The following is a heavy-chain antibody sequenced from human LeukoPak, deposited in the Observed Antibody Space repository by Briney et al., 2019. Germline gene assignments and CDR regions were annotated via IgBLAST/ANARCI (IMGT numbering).Heavy chain of an antibody. V-gene: IGHV1-2*02. CDR2: INPNSGDT. J-gene: IGHJ4*02. D-gene: IGHD4/OR15-4a*01. CDR3: ARDRRVYGDPLFDY. CDR1: GYTFTGYS. Sequence: ASVKLTCKSSGYTFTGYSMHWVRQAHAPRLEWMGWINPNSGDTKYAQNFQGRVTMTRDTSISTVYMELSSLKSDDTALYYCARDRRVYGDPLFDYWGQGTLVTVPS.